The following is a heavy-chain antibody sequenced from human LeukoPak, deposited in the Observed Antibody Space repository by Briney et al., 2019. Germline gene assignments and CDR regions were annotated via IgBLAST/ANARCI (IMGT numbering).Heavy chain of an antibody. CDR1: GFTFHDYA. CDR3: AKGPTYSSSSLFDY. Sequence: GRSLRLSCAASGFTFHDYAMHWVRQAPGKGLEWVSGISWNDATIDYADSVKGRYTISRDNAKNSLYLQMNSLRPEDMALYYCAKGPTYSSSSLFDYWGQGTLVAVSS. D-gene: IGHD6-6*01. J-gene: IGHJ4*02. V-gene: IGHV3-9*03. CDR2: ISWNDATI.